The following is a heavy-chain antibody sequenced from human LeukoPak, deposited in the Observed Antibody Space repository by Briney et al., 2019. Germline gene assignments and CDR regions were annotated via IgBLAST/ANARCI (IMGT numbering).Heavy chain of an antibody. CDR2: INWNGGST. D-gene: IGHD4-17*01. CDR3: ARAYGDYGFYYYYYMDV. V-gene: IGHV3-20*04. J-gene: IGHJ6*03. CDR1: GFTFDDYG. Sequence: RPGGSLRLSCAASGFTFDDYGMSWVRQAPGKGLEWVSGINWNGGSTGYADSVKGRFTISRDNAKNSLYLQMNSLRAEDTALYYCARAYGDYGFYYYYYMDVWGKGTTVTVSS.